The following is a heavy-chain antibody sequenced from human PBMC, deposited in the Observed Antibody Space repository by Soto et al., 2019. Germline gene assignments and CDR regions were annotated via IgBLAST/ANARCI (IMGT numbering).Heavy chain of an antibody. V-gene: IGHV4-31*03. Sequence: QVQLQESGPGLVKPSQTLSLTCTVSGGSISSGGYYWSWIRQHPGKGLEWVGYIYYSGSTYYNPSLKSRVTISVDTSKNQFSLKLSSVTAADTAVYYCARTAAAGTSRYFDYWGQGTLVTVSS. CDR1: GGSISSGGYY. CDR2: IYYSGST. CDR3: ARTAAAGTSRYFDY. D-gene: IGHD6-13*01. J-gene: IGHJ4*02.